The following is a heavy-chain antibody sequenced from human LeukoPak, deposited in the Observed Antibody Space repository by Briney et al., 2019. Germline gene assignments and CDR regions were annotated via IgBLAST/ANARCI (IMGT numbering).Heavy chain of an antibody. J-gene: IGHJ6*02. Sequence: PGGSLRLSCAASGFTVSSNYMSWVRQAPGKGLEWVSVIYSGGSTYYADSVEGRFTISRDNSKNTLYLQMNSLRAEDTAVYYCAGSIAAAGSYGMDVWGQGTTVTVSS. V-gene: IGHV3-66*01. CDR1: GFTVSSNY. CDR3: AGSIAAAGSYGMDV. CDR2: IYSGGST. D-gene: IGHD6-13*01.